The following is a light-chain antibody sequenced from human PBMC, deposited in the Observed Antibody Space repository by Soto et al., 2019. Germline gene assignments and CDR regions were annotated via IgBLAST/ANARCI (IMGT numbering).Light chain of an antibody. CDR1: QIVFYTSNKKSF. CDR2: WAS. V-gene: IGKV4-1*01. J-gene: IGKJ3*01. CDR3: QQYFSTPFT. Sequence: EIVMTQSPDSLAVSLGERATINCTSIQIVFYTSNKKSFLAWYQQNPGQPPKLLIYWASTRESGVPDRFSGSGSGTDFTLTVSSLQPEHVAVYYCQQYFSTPFTSGPGTKLDIK.